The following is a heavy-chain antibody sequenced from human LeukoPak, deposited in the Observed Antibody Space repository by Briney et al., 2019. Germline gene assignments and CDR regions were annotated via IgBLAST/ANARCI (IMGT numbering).Heavy chain of an antibody. Sequence: GGSLRLSCTASGFTFSSYTMSWVRQAPGKGLKWVSTITTGGPNTYYADSVKGRFTVSRDDSKNTLYLQMNSLRAEDTAVYYRGKEGGLWVSAHWGDSWGRGTLVTVSS. J-gene: IGHJ4*02. CDR1: GFTFSSYT. D-gene: IGHD7-27*01. V-gene: IGHV3-23*01. CDR3: GKEGGLWVSAHWGDS. CDR2: ITTGGPNT.